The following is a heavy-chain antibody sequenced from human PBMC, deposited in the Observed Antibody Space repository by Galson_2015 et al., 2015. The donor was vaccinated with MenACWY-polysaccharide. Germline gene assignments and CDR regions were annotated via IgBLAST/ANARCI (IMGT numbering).Heavy chain of an antibody. Sequence: TLSLTCTVSGDSITSGGYFWSWIRQHPGKGLEWIASISYDGGTYYNPSLKSRVTISADTPNNQFSLKLSSVTAADTAVHYCARGGRAVSNRNWFDPWGQGTLVTVSS. CDR1: GDSITSGGYF. J-gene: IGHJ5*02. CDR2: ISYDGGT. D-gene: IGHD3-16*01. V-gene: IGHV4-31*03. CDR3: ARGGRAVSNRNWFDP.